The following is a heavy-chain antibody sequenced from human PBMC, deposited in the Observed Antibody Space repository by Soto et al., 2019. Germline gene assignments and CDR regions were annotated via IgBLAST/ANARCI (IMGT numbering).Heavy chain of an antibody. D-gene: IGHD3-10*01. CDR2: ISGNGKST. Sequence: EEQLLESGGGLVQSGGSLRLSCVASGFSISNYALNWVRQAPGKGLEWVSVISGNGKSTYYAASVKGRFTISRDTSKNTVYLEMNNLRSEDTAVYYCAKGNSAWPFGALDVWGQGTTVNVSS. V-gene: IGHV3-23*01. CDR3: AKGNSAWPFGALDV. CDR1: GFSISNYA. J-gene: IGHJ6*02.